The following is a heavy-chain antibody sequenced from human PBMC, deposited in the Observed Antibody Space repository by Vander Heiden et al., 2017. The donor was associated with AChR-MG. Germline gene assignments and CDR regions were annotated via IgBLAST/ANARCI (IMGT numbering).Heavy chain of an antibody. D-gene: IGHD2-21*02. CDR2: IRYDGSNK. J-gene: IGHJ4*02. CDR3: AKDWVKHIVVVTAILEY. Sequence: QVQLVESGGGVIQPGGSLRLSCAASGFTFSSYGMHWVRQAPGKGLEWVAFIRYDGSNKYYADSVKGRFTISRDNSKNTLYLQMNSLRAEDTAVYYCAKDWVKHIVVVTAILEYWGQGTLVTVSS. V-gene: IGHV3-30*02. CDR1: GFTFSSYG.